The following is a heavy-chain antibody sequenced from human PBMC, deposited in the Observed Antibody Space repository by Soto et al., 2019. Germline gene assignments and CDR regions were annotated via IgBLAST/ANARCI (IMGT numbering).Heavy chain of an antibody. Sequence: SETLSLTCTVSGDSVTSGNYHWSWIRQPPGKGLEWTGTMFYGGSTNFRPSLKSRATISLDTSNNRLSLKLTSVTAADTAVYYCARDYNWRGLDNWGQGTLVTVSS. CDR1: GDSVTSGNYH. CDR2: MFYGGST. CDR3: ARDYNWRGLDN. J-gene: IGHJ4*02. V-gene: IGHV4-61*03. D-gene: IGHD1-1*01.